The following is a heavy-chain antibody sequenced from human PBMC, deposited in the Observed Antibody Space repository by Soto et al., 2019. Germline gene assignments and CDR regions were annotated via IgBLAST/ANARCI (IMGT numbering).Heavy chain of an antibody. CDR2: ISYDGSNK. CDR3: SKDLALPRGCGYGYYYNYCREG. J-gene: IGHJ6*03. V-gene: IGHV3-30*18. Sequence: PGGSLRLSCAASGFTFSSYGMHWVRQAPGKGLEWVAVISYDGSNKYYADSVKGRFTISRDNSKNTLYLQMNSLRAEDTAVYYCSKDLALPRGCGYGYYYNYCREGWGKGSRVAVSS. D-gene: IGHD5-18*01. CDR1: GFTFSSYG.